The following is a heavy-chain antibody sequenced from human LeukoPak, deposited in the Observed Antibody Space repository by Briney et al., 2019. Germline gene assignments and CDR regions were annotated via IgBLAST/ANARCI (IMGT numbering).Heavy chain of an antibody. CDR2: IYYSGST. CDR3: ARGEPGYSSGQKFDP. Sequence: PSETLSLTCTVSGGSISSYYWSWIRQPPGKGLEWIGYIYYSGSTNYNPSLKSRVTISVDTSKNQFSLKLSSVTAADTAVYYCARGEPGYSSGQKFDPWGQGTLVTVSS. D-gene: IGHD6-19*01. CDR1: GGSISSYY. V-gene: IGHV4-59*01. J-gene: IGHJ5*02.